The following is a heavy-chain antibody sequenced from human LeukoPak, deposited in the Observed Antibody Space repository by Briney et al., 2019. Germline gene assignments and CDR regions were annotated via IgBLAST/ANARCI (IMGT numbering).Heavy chain of an antibody. J-gene: IGHJ4*01. CDR3: ARLGTIAAAGSPDY. V-gene: IGHV3-66*04. CDR1: GFTVSSNY. Sequence: PGGSLILSCAASGFTVSSNYMSWVRQAPGKGLEWVSVIYSGGSTYYADSVKGRFTISRDNSKNTLYLQMNSLRAEDTAVYYCARLGTIAAAGSPDYWGQGTLVTVSS. CDR2: IYSGGST. D-gene: IGHD6-13*01.